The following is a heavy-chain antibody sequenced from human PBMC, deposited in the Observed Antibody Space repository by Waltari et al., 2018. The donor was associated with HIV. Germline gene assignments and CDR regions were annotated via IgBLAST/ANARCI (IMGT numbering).Heavy chain of an antibody. V-gene: IGHV7-4-1*02. J-gene: IGHJ4*02. CDR3: ARSVYYDFWSGLQKGDFDY. CDR1: GSTFTSYA. D-gene: IGHD3-3*01. CDR2: INTNTGNP. Sequence: QVQLVQSGSELKKPGASVKVSCKASGSTFTSYAMNWVRQAPGQGLEWMGWINTNTGNPTYAQGFTGRFVFSLDTSVSTAYLQISSLKAEDTAVYYCARSVYYDFWSGLQKGDFDYWGQGTLVTVSS.